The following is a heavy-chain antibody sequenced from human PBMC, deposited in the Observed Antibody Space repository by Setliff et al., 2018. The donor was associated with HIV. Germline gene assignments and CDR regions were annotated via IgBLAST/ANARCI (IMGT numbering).Heavy chain of an antibody. V-gene: IGHV1-46*01. CDR3: ARDRLTAGKYCSDSRCDDAFDI. Sequence: ASVKVSCKASGYTLTNYAMHWVRQAPGQGLEWMGIINPSGGSTSYAQKLQGRVTMTTDTSTYTAFMELRSLKSDDTAVYYCARDRLTAGKYCSDSRCDDAFDIWGQGTMVTVSS. D-gene: IGHD2-15*01. J-gene: IGHJ3*02. CDR2: INPSGGST. CDR1: GYTLTNYA.